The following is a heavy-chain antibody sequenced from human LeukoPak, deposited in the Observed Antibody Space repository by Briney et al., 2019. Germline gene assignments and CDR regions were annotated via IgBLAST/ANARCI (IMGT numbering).Heavy chain of an antibody. CDR3: TRDRGYSGYALYDL. J-gene: IGHJ4*02. V-gene: IGHV3-49*04. CDR2: IRDKSYSGAT. Sequence: PGGSLRLSCTGSGFTFGDYGMSWVRQAPGKGLEWVGFIRDKSYSGATEYAASVKGRFTISRDDSKRLAYLQMNSLKIEDTAVYFCTRDRGYSGYALYDLWGQGTLVTVSS. D-gene: IGHD5-12*01. CDR1: GFTFGDYG.